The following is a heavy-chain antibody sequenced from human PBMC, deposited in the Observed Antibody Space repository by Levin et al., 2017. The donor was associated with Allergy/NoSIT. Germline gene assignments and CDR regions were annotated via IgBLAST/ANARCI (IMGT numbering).Heavy chain of an antibody. CDR1: GFTFSSYS. V-gene: IGHV3-21*01. CDR2: ISSSSSYI. Sequence: GESLKISCAASGFTFSSYSMNWVRQAPGKGLEWVSSISSSSSYIYYADSVKGRFTISRDNAKNSLYLQMNSLRAEDTVVYYCARDHGPCGGDCSIFDYWGQGTLVTVSS. J-gene: IGHJ4*02. D-gene: IGHD2-21*02. CDR3: ARDHGPCGGDCSIFDY.